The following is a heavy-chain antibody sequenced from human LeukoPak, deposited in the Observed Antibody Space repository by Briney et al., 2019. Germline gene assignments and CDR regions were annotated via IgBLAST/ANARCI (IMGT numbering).Heavy chain of an antibody. CDR2: IYYSGGT. V-gene: IGHV4-59*06. CDR3: ARGGRQQPPTFDY. D-gene: IGHD6-13*01. Sequence: SETLSLTCSVSGDSINNYYWTWIRQHPGKGLEWIGYIYYSGGTYYNPSLKSRVTISVDTSKNQFSLKLSSVTAADTAVYYCARGGRQQPPTFDYWGQGTLVTVSS. J-gene: IGHJ4*02. CDR1: GDSINNYY.